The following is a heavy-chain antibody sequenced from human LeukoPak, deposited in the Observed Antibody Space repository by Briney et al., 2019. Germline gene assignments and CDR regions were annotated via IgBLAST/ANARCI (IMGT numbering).Heavy chain of an antibody. CDR3: ARILTYYDFWSGDRTTFDP. D-gene: IGHD3-3*01. Sequence: SETLSLTCAVYGGSFSGYYWSWIRQPPGKGLEWIGEINHSGSTNYNPSLKSRVTISVGTSKNQFFLKLSSVTAADTAVYYCARILTYYDFWSGDRTTFDPWGQGTLVTVSS. CDR1: GGSFSGYY. CDR2: INHSGST. J-gene: IGHJ5*02. V-gene: IGHV4-34*01.